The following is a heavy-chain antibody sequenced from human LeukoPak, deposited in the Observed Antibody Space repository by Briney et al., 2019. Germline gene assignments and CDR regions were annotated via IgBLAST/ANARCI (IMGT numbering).Heavy chain of an antibody. CDR1: GFRFDDYY. V-gene: IGHV3-11*01. CDR2: ISASGGMM. Sequence: PGGSLRLSCAASGFRFDDYYLSWIRQAPGKGLEWISFISASGGMMDHADSVKGRFTISRDNAKNSVYLEMNNLRAEDTAVYHCARHMVLSPCDYWGPGTLVTVPS. D-gene: IGHD4/OR15-4a*01. CDR3: ARHMVLSPCDY. J-gene: IGHJ4*02.